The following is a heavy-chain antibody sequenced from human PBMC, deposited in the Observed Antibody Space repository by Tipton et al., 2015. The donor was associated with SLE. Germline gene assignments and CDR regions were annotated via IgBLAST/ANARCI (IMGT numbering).Heavy chain of an antibody. J-gene: IGHJ4*02. D-gene: IGHD3-10*01. CDR2: IYHSGST. CDR3: ARVDGAGSYVF. Sequence: TLSLTCAVSGGSISSGGYSWSWIRQPPGKGMEWIGYIYHSGSTYYKPSLKSRVTISVVSSKNQFSLKLSSVTAADTAVYFCARVDGAGSYVFWGQGTLVTVSS. CDR1: GGSISSGGYS. V-gene: IGHV4-30-2*01.